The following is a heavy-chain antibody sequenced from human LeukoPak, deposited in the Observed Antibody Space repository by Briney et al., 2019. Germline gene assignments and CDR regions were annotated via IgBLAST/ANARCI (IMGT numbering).Heavy chain of an antibody. Sequence: TGGSLRLSCGASGLTFSSYAMSWVRQAPGKGLEWVSGISDSGGIYYLDSVKGRFTISRDNSKNMLHLEMNSLKVEDTAIYYCAKEIAAGGTPSFDYWGQGILVSVSS. CDR2: ISDSGGI. J-gene: IGHJ4*02. CDR3: AKEIAAGGTPSFDY. CDR1: GLTFSSYA. D-gene: IGHD6-13*01. V-gene: IGHV3-23*01.